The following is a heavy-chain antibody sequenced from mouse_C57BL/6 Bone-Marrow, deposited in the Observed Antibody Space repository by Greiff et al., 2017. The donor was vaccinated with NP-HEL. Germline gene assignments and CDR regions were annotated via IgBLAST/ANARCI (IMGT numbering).Heavy chain of an antibody. J-gene: IGHJ1*03. CDR1: GYTFTSYG. Sequence: QVQLKQSGAELARPGASVKLSCKASGYTFTSYGISWVKQRTGQGLEWIGEIYPRSGNTYYNEKFKGKATLTATKSSSTAYMELRSLTSEDSAVYFCASGYVWYVDVWGTGTTVTVSS. CDR2: IYPRSGNT. CDR3: ASGYVWYVDV. D-gene: IGHD2-2*01. V-gene: IGHV1-81*01.